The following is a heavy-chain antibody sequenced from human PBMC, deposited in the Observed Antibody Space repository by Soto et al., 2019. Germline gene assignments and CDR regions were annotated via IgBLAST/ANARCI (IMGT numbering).Heavy chain of an antibody. CDR3: GTHPLGYCTSTGCYAILGY. CDR2: IRNKPKSYTT. V-gene: IGHV3-72*01. CDR1: GFTFSDQY. J-gene: IGHJ4*02. D-gene: IGHD2-2*01. Sequence: GGSLRLSCAASGFTFSDQYMDWVRQAPGKGLEWVGRIRNKPKSYTTEYAASVRGRFTISRDDSLNSLYLQMNSLKTEDTAVYYCGTHPLGYCTSTGCYAILGYWGQGTLVTVSS.